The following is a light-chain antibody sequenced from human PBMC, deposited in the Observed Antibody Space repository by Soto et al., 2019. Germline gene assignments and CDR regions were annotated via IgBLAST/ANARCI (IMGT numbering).Light chain of an antibody. J-gene: IGKJ5*01. V-gene: IGKV1-39*01. CDR1: QSIIIY. CDR2: SAS. Sequence: DIQMTQSPSSLSASVGDSFTISCRSSQSIIIYLNWYQQKPGKAPKLLIFSASGLQSGVPSRFSGSGSGTDFTLTISNLQPEDFATYYCQQSYSTPITFGQGTRLEIK. CDR3: QQSYSTPIT.